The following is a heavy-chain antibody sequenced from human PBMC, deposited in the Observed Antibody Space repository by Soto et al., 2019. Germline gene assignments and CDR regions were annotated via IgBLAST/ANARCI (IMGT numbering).Heavy chain of an antibody. D-gene: IGHD4-17*01. V-gene: IGHV1-3*01. J-gene: IGHJ4*02. CDR2: INAGNGNT. CDR3: ARSGTTATYYFDY. CDR1: GYTFTSYA. Sequence: VSVKVSCKASGYTFTSYAMHWVRQAPGQRLEWMGWINAGNGNTKYSQKFQGWVTMTRDTSISTAYMELSRLRSDDTAVYYCARSGTTATYYFDYWGQGALVTVS.